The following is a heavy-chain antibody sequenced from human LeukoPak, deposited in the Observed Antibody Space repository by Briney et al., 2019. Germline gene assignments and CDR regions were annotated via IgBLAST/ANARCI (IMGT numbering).Heavy chain of an antibody. V-gene: IGHV3-9*01. Sequence: PGGSLRLSCAASGFTFDDYAMHCVRQAPGKGLEWVSGISWNSGSIGYADSVKGRFTISRDNAKNSLYLQMNSLRAEDTALYYCAPSFSSSGWYYFDYWGQGTLVTVSS. CDR2: ISWNSGSI. CDR3: APSFSSSGWYYFDY. J-gene: IGHJ4*02. D-gene: IGHD6-19*01. CDR1: GFTFDDYA.